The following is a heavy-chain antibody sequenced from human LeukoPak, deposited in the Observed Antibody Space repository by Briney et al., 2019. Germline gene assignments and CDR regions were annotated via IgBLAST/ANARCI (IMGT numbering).Heavy chain of an antibody. V-gene: IGHV3-48*01. CDR3: GADYYMDV. Sequence: PGGSPRLSCAASGFTFSSYSMNWVRQAPGKGLEWVSYISSSSSTIYYADSVKGRFTISRDNAKNSLYLQMNSPRAEDTAVYYCGADYYMDVWGKGTTVTVSS. J-gene: IGHJ6*03. CDR1: GFTFSSYS. CDR2: ISSSSSTI.